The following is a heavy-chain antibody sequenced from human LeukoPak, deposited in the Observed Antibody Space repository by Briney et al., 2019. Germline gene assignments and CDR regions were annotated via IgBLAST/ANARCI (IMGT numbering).Heavy chain of an antibody. J-gene: IGHJ3*01. CDR3: ARSSYSSSSSV. CDR1: GFTFSSYA. CDR2: ISASGGNT. V-gene: IGHV3-23*01. D-gene: IGHD6-6*01. Sequence: GGSLRLSCAASGFTFSSYAMSWVRPAPGKGLEWISGISASGGNTYYADSVKGRFTISRDNSQNTLYLQINSLRAEDTAVYYCARSSYSSSSSVWGQGTMVTVSS.